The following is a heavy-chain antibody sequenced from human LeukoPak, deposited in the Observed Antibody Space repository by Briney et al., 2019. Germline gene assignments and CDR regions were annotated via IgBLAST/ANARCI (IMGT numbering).Heavy chain of an antibody. V-gene: IGHV3-33*01. CDR3: ARGGSGSYHFDY. Sequence: GGSLRLSCVASGFTFSNYAMHWIRQAPGKGLEWVAVVWSDGTNKYYADSVKGRFTISRDNSKNTLYLQMNSLRTEDTAVFYCARGGSGSYHFDYWGQGTLVTVSS. J-gene: IGHJ4*02. CDR1: GFTFSNYA. CDR2: VWSDGTNK. D-gene: IGHD1-26*01.